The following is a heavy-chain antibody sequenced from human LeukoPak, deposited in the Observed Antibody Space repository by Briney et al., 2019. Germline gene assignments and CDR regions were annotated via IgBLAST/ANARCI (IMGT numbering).Heavy chain of an antibody. J-gene: IGHJ5*02. Sequence: PSETLSLTCSVSGYSISSGYYWGWIRQPPGKGLEWIGNIYHDGNTYYNPSLKSRVTISVDTSKNQFSLRLSSVTAADTAVYYCARGYGDYGLQFDPWGQGTLVTVSS. D-gene: IGHD4-17*01. CDR3: ARGYGDYGLQFDP. CDR2: IYHDGNT. V-gene: IGHV4-38-2*02. CDR1: GYSISSGYY.